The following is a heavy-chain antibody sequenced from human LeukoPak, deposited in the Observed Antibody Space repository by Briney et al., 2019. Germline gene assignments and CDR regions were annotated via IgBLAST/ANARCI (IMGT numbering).Heavy chain of an antibody. J-gene: IGHJ4*02. V-gene: IGHV4-59*08. CDR2: IFYSGST. D-gene: IGHD6-13*01. CDR1: GGSISSYY. CDR3: ARLGGSSWDYFDY. Sequence: SETLSLTCTVSGGSISSYYWSWIRQPPGKGLEWIGYIFYSGSTNYNSSLKSRVTISVDTSKNQFSLKLSSVTAADTAVYYCARLGGSSWDYFDYWGQGTLVTVSS.